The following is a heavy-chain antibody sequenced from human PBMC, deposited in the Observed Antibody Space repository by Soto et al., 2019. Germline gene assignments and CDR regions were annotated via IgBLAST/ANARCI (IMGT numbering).Heavy chain of an antibody. Sequence: SETLSLTCTVSGGSISGVNYYWSWIRQSPGKGLEWIGYIFHLGSAYYNPSLKSRVTISVDKSKNQFSLRLNSVTAADTAVYYCAREIAVTGNYYYYAMDVWGQGTTVTVSS. D-gene: IGHD6-19*01. CDR3: AREIAVTGNYYYYAMDV. V-gene: IGHV4-30-4*02. CDR1: GGSISGVNYY. CDR2: IFHLGSA. J-gene: IGHJ6*02.